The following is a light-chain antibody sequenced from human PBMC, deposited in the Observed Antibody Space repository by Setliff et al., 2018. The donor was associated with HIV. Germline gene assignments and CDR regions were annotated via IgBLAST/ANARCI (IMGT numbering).Light chain of an antibody. V-gene: IGLV2-14*01. J-gene: IGLJ1*01. CDR3: SSYAVTNTLP. CDR2: EVR. Sequence: STISRTGTSSDVGGYNYVSWYQQHPGKAPKLIIYEVRNRPSGVSNRFSGSKSGNTASLTISGLQAEDEGDYYCSSYAVTNTLPFGTGTKVTVL. CDR1: SSDVGGYNY.